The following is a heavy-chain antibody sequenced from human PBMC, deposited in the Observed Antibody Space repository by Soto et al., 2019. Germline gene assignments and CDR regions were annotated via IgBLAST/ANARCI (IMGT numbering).Heavy chain of an antibody. D-gene: IGHD6-19*01. V-gene: IGHV4-34*01. Sequence: QVQLQQWGAGLLKPSETLSLTCAVYGGSFSGYYWSWIRQPPGKGLEWIGEINHSGGTNYNPSLKSRVTISVDTSKNQFSLKLSSVTAADTAVYYCARGVGGWYYFDYWGQGTLVTVSS. CDR1: GGSFSGYY. CDR2: INHSGGT. J-gene: IGHJ4*02. CDR3: ARGVGGWYYFDY.